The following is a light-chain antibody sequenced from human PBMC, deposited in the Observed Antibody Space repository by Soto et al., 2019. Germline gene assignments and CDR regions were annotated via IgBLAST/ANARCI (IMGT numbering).Light chain of an antibody. CDR2: EVN. CDR3: CSYAGSSTFYV. V-gene: IGLV2-23*02. J-gene: IGLJ1*01. Sequence: QSALTQPASVSGSPGQSITISCTGTSSDVGSYNLVSWYQQHPGKAPKLIIYEVNKRPSGVSIRFSGPKSGNTASLTISGLQAEDEADYSCCSYAGSSTFYVFGTGTKVTVL. CDR1: SSDVGSYNL.